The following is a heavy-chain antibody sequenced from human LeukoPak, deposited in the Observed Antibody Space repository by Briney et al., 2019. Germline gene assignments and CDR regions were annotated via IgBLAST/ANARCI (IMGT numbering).Heavy chain of an antibody. V-gene: IGHV2-70*11. D-gene: IGHD1-26*01. CDR3: ARTSGSRYYFDY. Sequence: SGPALVKPTQTLTLTCTFSGFSLSTSGMCVSWIRQPPGKALEWLARIDWDDDKYYSTSLKTRLTISKDTSKNQVVLTMTNIDPVDTATYYCARTSGSRYYFDYWGQGTLVTVSS. CDR2: IDWDDDK. CDR1: GFSLSTSGMC. J-gene: IGHJ4*02.